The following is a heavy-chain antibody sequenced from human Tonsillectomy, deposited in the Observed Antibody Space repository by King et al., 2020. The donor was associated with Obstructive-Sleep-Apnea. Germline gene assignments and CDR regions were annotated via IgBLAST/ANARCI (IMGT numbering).Heavy chain of an antibody. D-gene: IGHD5-12*01. CDR1: GGTFSSYA. CDR2: IIPILGIA. V-gene: IGHV1-69*09. Sequence: QLVQSGAEVKKPGSSVKVSCKASGGTFSSYAISWVRQAPGQGLEWMGGIIPILGIANYAQKFQGRVTITADKSTSTAYMELSSLSSEATAVYYCARGNVDIVDTRYFDYWGQGTLVTVSS. CDR3: ARGNVDIVDTRYFDY. J-gene: IGHJ4*02.